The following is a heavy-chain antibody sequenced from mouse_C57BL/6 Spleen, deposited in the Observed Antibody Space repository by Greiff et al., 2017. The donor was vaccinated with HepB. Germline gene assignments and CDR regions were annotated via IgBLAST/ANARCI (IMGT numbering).Heavy chain of an antibody. Sequence: VQLQQSGAELVMPGASVKLSCKASGYTFTSYWMHWVKQRPGQGLEWIGEIDPSDSYTNYNQKFKGKSTLTVDKSSSTAYMQLSSLTSEDSAVYYCASLRDFAYWGQGTLVTVSA. V-gene: IGHV1-69*01. CDR3: ASLRDFAY. CDR2: IDPSDSYT. CDR1: GYTFTSYW. D-gene: IGHD1-1*01. J-gene: IGHJ3*01.